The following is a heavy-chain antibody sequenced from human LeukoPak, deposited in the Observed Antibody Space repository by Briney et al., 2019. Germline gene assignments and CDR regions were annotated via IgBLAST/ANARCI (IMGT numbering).Heavy chain of an antibody. J-gene: IGHJ4*02. CDR2: ISDSGGST. CDR1: GFSLSRYA. Sequence: PGGSLRLSCAFSGFSLSRYAMSWVRKAPGKGLEGVSAISDSGGSTYYADSVKGRFTIYRDNSRNTLYLQMNTLRAEDTAVYYCAKCRGSSWSDYFDYWGQGTLVTVSS. CDR3: AKCRGSSWSDYFDY. D-gene: IGHD6-13*01. V-gene: IGHV3-23*01.